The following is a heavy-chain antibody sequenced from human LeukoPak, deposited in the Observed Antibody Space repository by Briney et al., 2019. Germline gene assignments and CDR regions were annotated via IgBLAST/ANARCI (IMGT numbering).Heavy chain of an antibody. J-gene: IGHJ4*02. Sequence: ASVKVSCKASGYTFTAYYMHWVRQVPGQGLEWMGWINPNSGGTNYAQKFQGRVTMTGDTSIRTAYMELSSLRSDDTAGYYCASPSFETGTYYYFDYWGQGTLVTVSS. D-gene: IGHD1-26*01. CDR3: ASPSFETGTYYYFDY. CDR1: GYTFTAYY. V-gene: IGHV1-2*02. CDR2: INPNSGGT.